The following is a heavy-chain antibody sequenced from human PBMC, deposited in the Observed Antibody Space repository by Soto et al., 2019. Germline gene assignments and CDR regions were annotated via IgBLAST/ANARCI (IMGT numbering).Heavy chain of an antibody. D-gene: IGHD6-19*01. CDR1: RVAFSKFI. V-gene: IGHV1-69*13. CDR3: AKVRYSSPMGYYYGVDV. Sequence: SVKVSCKASRVAFSKFIVTWVRQAPGLGLEWVGGIIPIFGTANYAQKFQGRVTIAADESTSTSYMEVNNLRSEDTAVYYCAKVRYSSPMGYYYGVDVWGQGTTVTVSS. CDR2: IIPIFGTA. J-gene: IGHJ6*02.